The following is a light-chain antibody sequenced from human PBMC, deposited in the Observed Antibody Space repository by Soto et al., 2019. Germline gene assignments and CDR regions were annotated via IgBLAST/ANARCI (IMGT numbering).Light chain of an antibody. CDR1: QSVSSSQ. V-gene: IGKV3-20*01. CDR2: GAC. CDR3: QRYGSSPWT. J-gene: IGKJ1*01. Sequence: EFALSQSPGTLSLSPGDRATLSCRASQSVSSSQLAWYQQKPGQAPRLLIYGACSRATGIPDRFSGSGSGTDFTLDISGLEPEDFAVYYCQRYGSSPWTFGQGTQVEIK.